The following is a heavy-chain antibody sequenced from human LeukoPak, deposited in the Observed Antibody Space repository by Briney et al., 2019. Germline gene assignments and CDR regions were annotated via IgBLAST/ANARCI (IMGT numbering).Heavy chain of an antibody. CDR2: ICYSGST. CDR1: GGSISSSSYY. V-gene: IGHV4-39*01. D-gene: IGHD3/OR15-3a*01. Sequence: PSETLSLTCTVSGGSISSSSYYWGWIRQPPGKGLEWIGSICYSGSTYYNPSLKSRVTISVDTSKNQFSLKLSSVTAADTAVYYCARHRDYYFDYWGQGTLVTVSS. CDR3: ARHRDYYFDY. J-gene: IGHJ4*02.